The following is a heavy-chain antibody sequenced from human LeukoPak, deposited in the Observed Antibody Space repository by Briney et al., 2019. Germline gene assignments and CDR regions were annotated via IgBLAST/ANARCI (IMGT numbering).Heavy chain of an antibody. Sequence: GGSLRLSCAGSGFTFSDYTMHWVRQGPGKGLEYVSAITANARSKYHADSVRGRFTISRDNSKDTLYLQMGSLRPEDTAVYYCARGPSSYFCMDVWGKGTTVTISS. CDR2: ITANARSK. CDR1: GFTFSDYT. CDR3: ARGPSSYFCMDV. V-gene: IGHV3-64*02. J-gene: IGHJ6*03.